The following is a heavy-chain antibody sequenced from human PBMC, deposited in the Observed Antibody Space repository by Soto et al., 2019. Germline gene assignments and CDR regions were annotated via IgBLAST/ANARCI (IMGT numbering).Heavy chain of an antibody. D-gene: IGHD3-16*01. CDR1: GFTFSDYA. Sequence: GGSLRLSCAASGFTFSDYAMSWVRQAPGKGLEWVSAISGSGGSTYYADSAKGRFTISRDNSKNTLYLQMNSLRAEDTAVYYCASLNLGGADYYYGMDVWGQGTTVTVSS. CDR2: ISGSGGST. V-gene: IGHV3-23*01. CDR3: ASLNLGGADYYYGMDV. J-gene: IGHJ6*02.